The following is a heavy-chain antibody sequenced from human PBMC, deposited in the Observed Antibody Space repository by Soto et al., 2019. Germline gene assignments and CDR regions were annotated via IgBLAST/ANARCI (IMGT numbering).Heavy chain of an antibody. CDR1: RDSVSSNSAA. J-gene: IGHJ6*02. Sequence: SQTLLLTCAVSRDSVSSNSAAWNWIRPSPSRGLEWLGRTYYRSKWYNDYAVSVRSRITINPDTSKNQFSLQLNSVTPEDTAVYYCARDHIAAAGRGNYYYYGMDVWGQGTTVTVS. D-gene: IGHD6-13*01. V-gene: IGHV6-1*01. CDR3: ARDHIAAAGRGNYYYYGMDV. CDR2: TYYRSKWYN.